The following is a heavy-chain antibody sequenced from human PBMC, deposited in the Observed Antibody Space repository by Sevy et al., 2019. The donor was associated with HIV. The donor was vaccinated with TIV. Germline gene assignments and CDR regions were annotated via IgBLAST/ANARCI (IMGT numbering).Heavy chain of an antibody. CDR2: IWYDGSNK. Sequence: GGSLRLSCAASGFTFSSYGMHWVRQAPGKGLEWVAVIWYDGSNKYYADSVKGRFTISRDNSKNTLYLQMNSLRAEDKAVYYCAREQDSGYEPYFDYWGQGTLVTVSS. CDR3: AREQDSGYEPYFDY. V-gene: IGHV3-33*01. D-gene: IGHD5-12*01. J-gene: IGHJ4*02. CDR1: GFTFSSYG.